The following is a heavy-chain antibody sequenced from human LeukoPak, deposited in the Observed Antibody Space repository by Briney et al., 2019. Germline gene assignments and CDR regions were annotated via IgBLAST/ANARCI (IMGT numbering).Heavy chain of an antibody. CDR3: ARAAAGTNSWYYFDY. Sequence: SETLSLTCTVSGDSISSGDNYWSWIRQPPGKGLEWIGYIHYSGSTYYNPSLKSRVIISGDMSKNQFSLTLNSLTAADSAMYYCARAAAGTNSWYYFDYWGQGTLVTVSS. J-gene: IGHJ4*02. V-gene: IGHV4-30-4*01. D-gene: IGHD6-19*01. CDR2: IHYSGST. CDR1: GDSISSGDNY.